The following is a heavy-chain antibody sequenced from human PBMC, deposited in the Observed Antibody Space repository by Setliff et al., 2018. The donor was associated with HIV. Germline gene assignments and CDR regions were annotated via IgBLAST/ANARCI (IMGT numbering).Heavy chain of an antibody. J-gene: IGHJ4*02. V-gene: IGHV3-48*04. CDR2: IDLGGSII. CDR1: FIFSHYI. Sequence: FIFSHYILTWVRQAPGRGLELVSYIDLGGSIIHYADSVRGRFTISRDDARKSVFLQMDSLRAEDTAMYYCSRWPFDYWGQGALVTVSS. D-gene: IGHD5-12*01. CDR3: SRWPFDY.